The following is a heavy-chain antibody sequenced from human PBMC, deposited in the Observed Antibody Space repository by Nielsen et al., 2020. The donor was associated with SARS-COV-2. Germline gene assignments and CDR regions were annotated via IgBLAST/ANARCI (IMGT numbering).Heavy chain of an antibody. Sequence: GESLKISCAASGFTFSSYWMHWVRQAPGKGLVWVSRINSDGSSTSYADSVKGRFTISRDNVKNTLYLQMNSLRAEDTAVYYCARDLWFGELFDYWGQGTLVTVSS. D-gene: IGHD3-10*01. J-gene: IGHJ4*02. CDR3: ARDLWFGELFDY. CDR1: GFTFSSYW. V-gene: IGHV3-74*01. CDR2: INSDGSST.